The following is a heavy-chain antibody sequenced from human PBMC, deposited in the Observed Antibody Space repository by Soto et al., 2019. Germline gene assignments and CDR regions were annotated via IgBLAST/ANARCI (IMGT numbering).Heavy chain of an antibody. D-gene: IGHD3-3*01. J-gene: IGHJ3*02. CDR1: GGSISSYY. CDR3: ARAVGFLEWFGAFDI. V-gene: IGHV4-59*01. CDR2: IYYSGST. Sequence: SETLSLTCTVSGGSISSYYWSWIRQPPGKGLEWIGYIYYSGSTNYNPSLKSRVTISVDTSKNQFSLKLSSVTAADTAVYYCARAVGFLEWFGAFDIWGQGTMVTVSS.